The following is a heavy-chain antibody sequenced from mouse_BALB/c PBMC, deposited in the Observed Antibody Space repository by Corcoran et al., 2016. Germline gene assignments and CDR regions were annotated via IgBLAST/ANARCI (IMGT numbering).Heavy chain of an antibody. CDR3: ARRDGSSWFAY. D-gene: IGHD1-1*01. Sequence: QLQLVQSGPELKKPGETVKISCKASGYTFTNYGMNWVKQAPGKGLKWMGWINTYTGEPTYADDFKGRFAFSLETSASTAYLQINNLKNEDMATYFCARRDGSSWFAYWGQGTLVTVSA. V-gene: IGHV9-1*02. J-gene: IGHJ3*01. CDR1: GYTFTNYG. CDR2: INTYTGEP.